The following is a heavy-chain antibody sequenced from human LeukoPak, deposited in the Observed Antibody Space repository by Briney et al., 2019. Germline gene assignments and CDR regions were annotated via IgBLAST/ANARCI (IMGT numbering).Heavy chain of an antibody. D-gene: IGHD6-13*01. CDR1: GFTFSLYE. CDR2: ISGSGSTI. V-gene: IGHV3-48*03. J-gene: IGHJ4*02. CDR3: AREGLAGDRGKLIDF. Sequence: QPGGSLRLSCAASGFTFSLYEMTWVRQAPGKGLEWVSYISGSGSTIYYADSVKGRFTISRDNAKNSLYLQMNSLRAEDTAVYYCAREGLAGDRGKLIDFWGQGTLVTVSS.